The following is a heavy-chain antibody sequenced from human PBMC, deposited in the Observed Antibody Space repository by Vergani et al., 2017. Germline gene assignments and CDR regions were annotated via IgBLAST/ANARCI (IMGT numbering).Heavy chain of an antibody. CDR2: IYYSGST. CDR3: ARDAPLDYGDDGYYYYYRDV. CDR1: GGSISSYY. D-gene: IGHD4-17*01. V-gene: IGHV4-59*08. J-gene: IGHJ6*03. Sequence: QVQLQESGPGLVKPSETLSLTCTVSGGSISSYYWSWIRQPPGQGLEWIGYIYYSGSTNYNPSLKSRVTISVDTSKNQYSLKLSSVTAADTAVYYCARDAPLDYGDDGYYYYYRDVWGKGP.